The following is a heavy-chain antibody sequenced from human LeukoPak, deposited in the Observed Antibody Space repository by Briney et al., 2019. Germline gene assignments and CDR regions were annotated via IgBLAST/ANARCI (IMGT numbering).Heavy chain of an antibody. CDR1: GDSIISNTFS. Sequence: SETLSLTCTVSGDSIISNTFSWGWIRQPPRKGLEWIGNVSYTGDTYYNPSLKSRVTMSADTSKNQFSLKVNSVTAADTALYFCVRVDGSGYSPYWGQGTLVTVSS. D-gene: IGHD5-18*01. CDR3: VRVDGSGYSPY. V-gene: IGHV4-39*01. J-gene: IGHJ4*02. CDR2: VSYTGDT.